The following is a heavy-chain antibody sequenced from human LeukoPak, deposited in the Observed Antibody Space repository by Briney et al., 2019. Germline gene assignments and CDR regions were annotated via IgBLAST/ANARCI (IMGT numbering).Heavy chain of an antibody. Sequence: SETLSLTSAVYGGSFSGYYWSWIRQPPGKGLEWIGEINHSGSTNYNPTLKSRVTISVDTSKNQFPLKRRSVTAADTRAYYSAGVLDHDGSGTRDFDYGGEGTLLTVSS. V-gene: IGHV4-34*01. CDR2: INHSGST. CDR3: AGVLDHDGSGTRDFDY. J-gene: IGHJ4*02. D-gene: IGHD3-10*01. CDR1: GGSFSGYY.